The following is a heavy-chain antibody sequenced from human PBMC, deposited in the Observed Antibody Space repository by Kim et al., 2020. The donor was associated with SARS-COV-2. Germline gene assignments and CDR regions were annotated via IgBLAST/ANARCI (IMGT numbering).Heavy chain of an antibody. CDR2: INPSGGST. V-gene: IGHV1-46*01. J-gene: IGHJ6*02. CDR3: ARSGYSSSSDYYHGMDV. Sequence: ASVKVSCKASGYTFTSYYMHWVRQAPGQGLEWMGIINPSGGSTSYAQKFQGRVTMTRDTSTSTVYMELSSLRSEDTAVYYCARSGYSSSSDYYHGMDVWGQGTTVTVSS. CDR1: GYTFTSYY. D-gene: IGHD6-13*01.